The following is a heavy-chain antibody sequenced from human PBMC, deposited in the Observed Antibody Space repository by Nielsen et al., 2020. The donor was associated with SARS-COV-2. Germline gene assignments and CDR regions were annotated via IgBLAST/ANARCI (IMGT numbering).Heavy chain of an antibody. CDR1: GFTFSDYY. CDR3: ARVPSRIVGATLYYYYYGMDV. V-gene: IGHV3-11*06. J-gene: IGHJ6*02. Sequence: GESLKISCAASGFTFSDYYMSWIRQAPGKGLEWVSYISSSSSYTNYADSVKGRFTISRDNAKNSLYLQMNSLRAEDTAVYYCARVPSRIVGATLYYYYYGMDVWGQGTTVTVSS. D-gene: IGHD1-26*01. CDR2: ISSSSSYT.